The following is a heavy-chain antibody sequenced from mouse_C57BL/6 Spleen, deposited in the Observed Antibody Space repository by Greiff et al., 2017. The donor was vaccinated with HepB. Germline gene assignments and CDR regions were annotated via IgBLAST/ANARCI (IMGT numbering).Heavy chain of an antibody. D-gene: IGHD4-1*01. J-gene: IGHJ2*01. V-gene: IGHV1-59*01. CDR3: ARSTNWLDY. Sequence: QVQLQQPGAELLRPGTSVKLSCKASGYTFTSYWMHWVKQRPGQGLEWIGVIDPSDSYTNYNQKFKGKATLTVDTSSSTAYMQLSSLTSEDSAVYYCARSTNWLDYWGQGTTLTVSS. CDR2: IDPSDSYT. CDR1: GYTFTSYW.